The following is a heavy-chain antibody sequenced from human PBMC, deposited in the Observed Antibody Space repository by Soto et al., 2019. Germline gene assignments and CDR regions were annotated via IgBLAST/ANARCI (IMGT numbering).Heavy chain of an antibody. CDR3: ARTIFGHCSSTSCPYYFDY. J-gene: IGHJ4*02. D-gene: IGHD2-2*01. CDR2: IIPILGIA. CDR1: GGTFSSYT. Sequence: SLKVSCKASGGTFSSYTISWARQAPGQGLEWMGRIIPILGIANYAQKFQGRVTITADKSTSTAYMELSSLRSEDTAVYYCARTIFGHCSSTSCPYYFDYWGQGTLVNVSS. V-gene: IGHV1-69*02.